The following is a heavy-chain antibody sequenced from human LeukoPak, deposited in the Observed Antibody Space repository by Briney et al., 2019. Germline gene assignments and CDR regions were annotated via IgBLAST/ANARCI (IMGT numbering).Heavy chain of an antibody. D-gene: IGHD1-26*01. CDR2: ISSSSSYI. Sequence: GGSLRLSCAASGFTFSSYSMNWVRQAPGKGLEWVSSISSSSSYIYYADSVKGRFTISRDNAKNSLYLQMNSLRAEDTAVYYCARVAVKRVVGGRGSAFDTCGQGTMVTVSS. CDR1: GFTFSSYS. V-gene: IGHV3-21*01. CDR3: ARVAVKRVVGGRGSAFDT. J-gene: IGHJ3*02.